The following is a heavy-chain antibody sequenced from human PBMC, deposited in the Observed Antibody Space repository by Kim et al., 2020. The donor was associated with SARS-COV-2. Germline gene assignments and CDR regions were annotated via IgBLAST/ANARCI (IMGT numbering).Heavy chain of an antibody. D-gene: IGHD3-16*01. Sequence: GGSLRLSCAASGFTFSSYWMSWVRQAPGKGLEWVANIKQDGSEKYYVDSVKGRFTISRDNAKNSLYLQMNSLRAEDTAVYYCARDGGRWLQPKGGYFDYWGQGTLVTVSS. CDR3: ARDGGRWLQPKGGYFDY. CDR1: GFTFSSYW. CDR2: IKQDGSEK. V-gene: IGHV3-7*01. J-gene: IGHJ4*02.